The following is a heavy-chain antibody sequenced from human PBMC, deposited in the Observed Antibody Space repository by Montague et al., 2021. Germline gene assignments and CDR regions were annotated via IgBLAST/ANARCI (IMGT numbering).Heavy chain of an antibody. CDR1: GFTFSSYA. V-gene: IGHV3-23*01. Sequence: SLRLSCAASGFTFSSYAMSWVRQAPGKGLEWVSVISGSGGSTYYGDSVKGRFTISRDNSKNTLYLQMNSLRDEDTAVYYCAKDGGQVLWFGEFWGQGTLVIVSS. CDR2: ISGSGGST. J-gene: IGHJ4*02. D-gene: IGHD3-10*01. CDR3: AKDGGQVLWFGEF.